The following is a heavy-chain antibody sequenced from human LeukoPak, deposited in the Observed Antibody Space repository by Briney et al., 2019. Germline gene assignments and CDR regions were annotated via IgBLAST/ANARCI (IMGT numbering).Heavy chain of an antibody. CDR1: GGSISSSSYY. D-gene: IGHD1-26*01. V-gene: IGHV4-39*07. J-gene: IGHJ4*02. Sequence: SETLSLTCTVSGGSISSSSYYWGWIRQPPGRGLEWIGSIYYSGSTYYNPSLKSRVTISVDTSKNQFSLKLSSVTAADTAVYYCASNARLVGATTFVYYFDYWGQGTLVTVSS. CDR3: ASNARLVGATTFVYYFDY. CDR2: IYYSGST.